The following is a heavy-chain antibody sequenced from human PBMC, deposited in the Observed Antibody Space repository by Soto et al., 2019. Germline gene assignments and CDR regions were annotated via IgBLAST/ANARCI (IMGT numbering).Heavy chain of an antibody. D-gene: IGHD3-3*01. CDR3: ARHGYDDFWSGYNYYMDV. J-gene: IGHJ6*03. CDR1: GGSISSSSYY. V-gene: IGHV4-39*01. CDR2: IYYSGST. Sequence: SETLSLTCTVSGGSISSSSYYWGWIRQTPGKGLEWIGSIYYSGSTYYNQSLKSRVTISVDTSKNQFSLKLSSVTAADTALYYCARHGYDDFWSGYNYYMDVWGKGTTVTVS.